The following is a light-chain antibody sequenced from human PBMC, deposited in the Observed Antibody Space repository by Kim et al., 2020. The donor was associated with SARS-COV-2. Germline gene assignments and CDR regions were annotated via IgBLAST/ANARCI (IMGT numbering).Light chain of an antibody. CDR1: QSLVYSDGNTY. CDR3: MQGTHWPLT. V-gene: IGKV2-30*01. Sequence: DVVMTQSPLSLPVTLGQPASISCRSSQSLVYSDGNTYLNWFQQRPGQSPRRLIYKVSNRDSGVPDRFSGSGSGTDFTLKISRVEAEYVGVYYCMQGTHWPLTFGQGTKVDIK. J-gene: IGKJ1*01. CDR2: KVS.